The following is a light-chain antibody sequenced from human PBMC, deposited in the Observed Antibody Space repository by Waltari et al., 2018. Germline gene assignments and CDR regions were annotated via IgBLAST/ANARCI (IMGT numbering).Light chain of an antibody. Sequence: DAVMPQSPLSLPVTLGQPASISCRSSQSLVSSAGNTYLSWFQQRPGQSPRRLIYTVSNRDSGVPDRFSGSGSGTDFTLKISRVEAEDVGVYYCMQATYWPWTFGQGTKVEIK. CDR3: MQATYWPWT. V-gene: IGKV2-30*01. J-gene: IGKJ1*01. CDR2: TVS. CDR1: QSLVSSAGNTY.